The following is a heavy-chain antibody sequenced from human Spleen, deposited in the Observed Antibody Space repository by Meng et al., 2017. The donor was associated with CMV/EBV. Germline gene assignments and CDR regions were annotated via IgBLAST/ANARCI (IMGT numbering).Heavy chain of an antibody. CDR3: AGSRGSITMVRGVTLSNDY. V-gene: IGHV1-46*01. Sequence: ASVKVSCKASGYTFTSYYMHWVRQAPGQGLEWMGIINPSGGSTSYAQKFQGRVTITTDESTSTAYMELSSLRSEDTAVYYCAGSRGSITMVRGVTLSNDYWGQGTLVTVSS. J-gene: IGHJ4*02. CDR2: INPSGGST. CDR1: GYTFTSYY. D-gene: IGHD3-10*01.